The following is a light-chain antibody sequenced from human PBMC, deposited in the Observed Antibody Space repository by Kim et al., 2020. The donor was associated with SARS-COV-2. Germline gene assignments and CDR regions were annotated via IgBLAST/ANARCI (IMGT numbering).Light chain of an antibody. Sequence: AIQVTQSPSSLSASVGDTVTITCRASQDIGSELGWYLQKPGKAPELLIRGASTVQSGVPSRFSGSGSGTDFTLTIISLQPEDFATYFCLQDDNYPLTFGQGTRLEIK. CDR2: GAS. J-gene: IGKJ5*01. CDR3: LQDDNYPLT. CDR1: QDIGSE. V-gene: IGKV1-6*01.